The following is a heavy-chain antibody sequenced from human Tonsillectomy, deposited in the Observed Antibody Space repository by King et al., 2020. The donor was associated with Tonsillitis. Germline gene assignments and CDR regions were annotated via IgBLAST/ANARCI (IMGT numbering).Heavy chain of an antibody. V-gene: IGHV3-43*02. CDR1: GFTFDDYA. Sequence: DVQLVESGGGVVQPGGSLRLSCAASGFTFDDYAMHLVRQAPGKGLEWVSLISGDGGSTYYADSVKGRFTISRDNSKKSLYLQMNSLRTEDTALYYCAKGEYCSGGSCYRRYFDLWGRGTLVTVSS. J-gene: IGHJ2*01. CDR2: ISGDGGST. D-gene: IGHD2-15*01. CDR3: AKGEYCSGGSCYRRYFDL.